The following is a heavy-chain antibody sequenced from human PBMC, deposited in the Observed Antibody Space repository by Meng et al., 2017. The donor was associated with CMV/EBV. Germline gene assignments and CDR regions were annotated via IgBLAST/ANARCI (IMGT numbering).Heavy chain of an antibody. D-gene: IGHD6-6*01. CDR3: ASGSSGDSSSSGFFAY. Sequence: ASVKVSCKASGYTFTSYDINWVRQATGQGLEWMGWMNPNSGNTGYAQKFQGRVTITRNTSISTAYMELSSLRSEDTAVYYCASGSSGDSSSSGFFAYWGQGTLVTVSS. CDR2: MNPNSGNT. CDR1: GYTFTSYD. J-gene: IGHJ4*02. V-gene: IGHV1-8*03.